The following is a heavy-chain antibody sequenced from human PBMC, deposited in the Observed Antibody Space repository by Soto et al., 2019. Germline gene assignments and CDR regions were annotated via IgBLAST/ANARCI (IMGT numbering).Heavy chain of an antibody. CDR1: GFTFSSYG. Sequence: GGSLRLSCAASGFTFSSYGMHWVRQAPGKGLEWVAVISYDGSNKYYADSVMGRFTISRDNSKNTLYLQMNSLRAEDTAVYYCAKDFLSRPNHSYYYGSGSYAGHWGQGTLVTVSS. D-gene: IGHD3-10*01. V-gene: IGHV3-30*18. CDR3: AKDFLSRPNHSYYYGSGSYAGH. J-gene: IGHJ4*02. CDR2: ISYDGSNK.